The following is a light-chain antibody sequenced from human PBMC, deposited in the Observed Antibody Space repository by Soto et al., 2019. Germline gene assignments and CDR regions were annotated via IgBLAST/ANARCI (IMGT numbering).Light chain of an antibody. CDR3: QSYDSSRSGFYV. CDR1: SSNIGAGYD. CDR2: GNN. J-gene: IGLJ1*01. V-gene: IGLV1-40*01. Sequence: QSVLTQPPSVSGAPGQRVTISCTGNSSNIGAGYDVHWYQQLPGTAPKLLIYGNNNRPSGVPDRFSGSKSGTSASLAITGLQAEDEADYYCQSYDSSRSGFYVFGTGTKLTVL.